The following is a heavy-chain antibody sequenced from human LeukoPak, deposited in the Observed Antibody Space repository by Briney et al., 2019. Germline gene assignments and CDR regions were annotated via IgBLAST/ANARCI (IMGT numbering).Heavy chain of an antibody. D-gene: IGHD6-13*01. J-gene: IGHJ4*02. Sequence: SQTLSLTCTVSGGSISSGGYYWSWIRQHPGKGLEWIGYIYYSGSTYYNPSLKSRVTISVDTSKNQFSLKLSSVTAADTAVYYCAAGVVVAGTLLYWGQGTLVTVSS. V-gene: IGHV4-31*03. CDR3: AAGVVVAGTLLY. CDR1: GGSISSGGYY. CDR2: IYYSGST.